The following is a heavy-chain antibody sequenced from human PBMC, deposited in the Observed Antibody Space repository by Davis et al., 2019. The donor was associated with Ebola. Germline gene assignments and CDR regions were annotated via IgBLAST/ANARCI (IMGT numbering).Heavy chain of an antibody. CDR3: AKDRFMLGDAFDI. V-gene: IGHV3-9*01. J-gene: IGHJ3*02. Sequence: WIRQPPGKGLEWVSGISWTSGSIGYADSVKGRFTISRDNAKNSLYLQMNSLRAEDTALYYCAKDRFMLGDAFDIWGQGTMVTVSS. CDR2: ISWTSGSI. D-gene: IGHD3-10*02.